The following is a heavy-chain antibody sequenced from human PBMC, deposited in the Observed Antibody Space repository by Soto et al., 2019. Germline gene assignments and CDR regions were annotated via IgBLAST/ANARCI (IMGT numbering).Heavy chain of an antibody. V-gene: IGHV3-9*01. J-gene: IGHJ4*02. Sequence: GGSLRLSCEVSRSSVDDYAMHWLRQAPGEGLEWVSGIFWIGGDTGYADSVEGRFSISRDRAKNFLSLQMNRLRIEDTAVYYCGKDLGPGGLESWGQGTRGNVST. D-gene: IGHD3-16*01. CDR3: GKDLGPGGLES. CDR1: RSSVDDYA. CDR2: IFWIGGDT.